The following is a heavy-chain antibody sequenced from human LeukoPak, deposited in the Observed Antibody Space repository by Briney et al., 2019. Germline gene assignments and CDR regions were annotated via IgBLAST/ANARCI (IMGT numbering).Heavy chain of an antibody. V-gene: IGHV3-23*01. CDR3: ARAEGYGGELDS. Sequence: QPGGSLRLSCAASGFTFSSYGMSWVRQAPGKGLEWVSAISGSGGSTYYADSVKGRFTISRENSKNRLYLQMNSLRAEDTAVYYCARAEGYGGELDSWGQGTLVTVSS. CDR1: GFTFSSYG. D-gene: IGHD4-23*01. J-gene: IGHJ4*02. CDR2: ISGSGGST.